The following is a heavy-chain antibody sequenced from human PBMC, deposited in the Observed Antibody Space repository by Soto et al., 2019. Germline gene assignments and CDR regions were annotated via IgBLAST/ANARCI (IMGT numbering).Heavy chain of an antibody. CDR3: ARDVSARNGYFDY. Sequence: PVVSLRLSCAASGFTFSDDYMSWIRQAPGKGLEWVSYISSSGSTIYYADSVKGRFTISRDNAKNSLYLQMNSLRAEDTAVYYCARDVSARNGYFDYWGQGTLVTVSS. J-gene: IGHJ4*02. CDR1: GFTFSDDY. CDR2: ISSSGSTI. V-gene: IGHV3-11*01. D-gene: IGHD2-8*01.